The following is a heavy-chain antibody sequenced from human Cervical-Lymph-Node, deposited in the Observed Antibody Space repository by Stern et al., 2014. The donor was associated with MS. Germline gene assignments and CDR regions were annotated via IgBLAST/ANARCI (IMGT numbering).Heavy chain of an antibody. Sequence: VQPQESGPGLVKHSETLSLTCTASGGSIPNYYWSWIRQPPGKGLDWIGYIYSGGSTTYNPSLKSRVTISVDTSKNQFSLKLSSVTAADAAVYYCARDKGMFFLWGQGTLVTVSS. V-gene: IGHV4-59*01. CDR1: GGSIPNYY. CDR3: ARDKGMFFL. J-gene: IGHJ4*01. CDR2: IYSGGST. D-gene: IGHD2/OR15-2a*01.